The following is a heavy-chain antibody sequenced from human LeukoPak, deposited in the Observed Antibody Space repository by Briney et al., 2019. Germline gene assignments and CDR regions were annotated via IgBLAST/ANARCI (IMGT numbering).Heavy chain of an antibody. CDR3: ARRSGIQLWLD. V-gene: IGHV4-38-2*01. J-gene: IGHJ4*02. Sequence: SETLSLTCAVSGYSISSGYYWGWIRQPPGKALEWIGSIYHSGSTYYNPSLKSRVTISVDTSKNQFSLKLSSVTAADTAVYYCARRSGIQLWLDWGQGTLVTVSS. CDR2: IYHSGST. CDR1: GYSISSGYY. D-gene: IGHD5-18*01.